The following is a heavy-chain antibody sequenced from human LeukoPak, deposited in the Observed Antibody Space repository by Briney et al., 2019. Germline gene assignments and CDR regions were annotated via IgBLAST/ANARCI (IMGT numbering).Heavy chain of an antibody. CDR1: GGSISSGDYY. CDR3: ARDGDGYGMDV. J-gene: IGHJ6*02. D-gene: IGHD5-24*01. V-gene: IGHV4-30-4*01. CDR2: IYYSGST. Sequence: SETLSLTCTVSGGSISSGDYYWSWIRQPPGKGLEWIGYIYYSGSTYYNPSLKSRVTISADTSKNQFSLKLSSVTAADTAAYYCARDGDGYGMDVWAKGPRSPSP.